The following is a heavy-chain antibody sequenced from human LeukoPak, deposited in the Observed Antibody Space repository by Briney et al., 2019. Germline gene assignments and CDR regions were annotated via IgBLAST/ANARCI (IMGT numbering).Heavy chain of an antibody. CDR1: GGSISSSSYY. J-gene: IGHJ5*02. Sequence: PSETLSLTCTVSGGSISSSSYYWGWIRQPPGKGLEWIGSIYYSGSTYYNPSLKSRVTISVDTSKNHFSLKLSSVTAADTAVYYCARAYSSGWYVPERYNWFDPWGQGTLVTVAS. V-gene: IGHV4-39*02. CDR3: ARAYSSGWYVPERYNWFDP. CDR2: IYYSGST. D-gene: IGHD6-19*01.